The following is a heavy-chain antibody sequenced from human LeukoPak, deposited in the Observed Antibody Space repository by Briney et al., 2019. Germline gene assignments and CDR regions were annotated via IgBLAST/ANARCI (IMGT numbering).Heavy chain of an antibody. Sequence: ASETLSLTCTVSGGSINSGNYYWSWIRQPAGKGLEWIGRIYTSGSTNSHPSLRTRVTISVDTSRNQFSLKLSSVTAADTAVYYCARGASYDSDDAFDIWGQGTMVTVSS. V-gene: IGHV4-61*02. CDR3: ARGASYDSDDAFDI. CDR2: IYTSGST. D-gene: IGHD3-3*01. CDR1: GGSINSGNYY. J-gene: IGHJ3*02.